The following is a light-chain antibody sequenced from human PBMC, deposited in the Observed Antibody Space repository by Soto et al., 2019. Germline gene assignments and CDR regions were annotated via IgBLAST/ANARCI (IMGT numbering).Light chain of an antibody. CDR1: SSGIGTYNY. CDR2: EVN. J-gene: IGLJ3*02. CDR3: QSYDTSLSGAWV. V-gene: IGLV2-14*01. Sequence: QSALTQPASVSGSPGQSITISCSETSSGIGTYNYVSWYQLHPGKVPKLIIYEVNNRPSGISPRFSGSKSGKTASLTISGLQAEDEADYYCQSYDTSLSGAWVFGGGTKLTVL.